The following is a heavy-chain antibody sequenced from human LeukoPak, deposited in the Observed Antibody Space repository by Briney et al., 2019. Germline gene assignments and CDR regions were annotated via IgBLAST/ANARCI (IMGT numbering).Heavy chain of an antibody. J-gene: IGHJ4*02. CDR1: GFSFSSNT. CDR3: ARDEDTSALSEY. CDR2: ISNNGGRT. Sequence: GGSLRLSCAGSGFSFSSNTMSWVRQAPGRGLEWVSAISNNGGRTDYADSVKGRFTISRDNSKSTLYMHMDSLRAEDTAVYYCARDEDTSALSEYWGQGTLVTVSS. D-gene: IGHD2/OR15-2a*01. V-gene: IGHV3-23*01.